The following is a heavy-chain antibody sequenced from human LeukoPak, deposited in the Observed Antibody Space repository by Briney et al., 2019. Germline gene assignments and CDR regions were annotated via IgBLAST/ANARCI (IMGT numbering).Heavy chain of an antibody. CDR2: ISYDGGNK. D-gene: IGHD3-3*01. V-gene: IGHV3-30-3*01. CDR3: ARVLNVYDFWSGYYSYGMDV. Sequence: GRSLRLSCAASGFTFSSYAMHWVRQAPGKGLEWVAVISYDGGNKYYADSVKGRFTISRDNSKNTLYLQMNSLRAEDTAVYYCARVLNVYDFWSGYYSYGMDVWGQGTTVTVSS. J-gene: IGHJ6*02. CDR1: GFTFSSYA.